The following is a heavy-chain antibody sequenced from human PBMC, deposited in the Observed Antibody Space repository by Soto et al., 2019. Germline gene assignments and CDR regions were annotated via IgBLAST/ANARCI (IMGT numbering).Heavy chain of an antibody. Sequence: PSQTLSLTCAISGDSVSSKSAALNWVRQSPSRGLEWLGRTYYRSKWSNDYAASVKSRITINPDTSKNQFSLQLNSVSPEDTAVYYCARQDSGYVDYWGHGTLVTVSS. CDR1: GDSVSSKSAA. V-gene: IGHV6-1*01. CDR3: ARQDSGYVDY. J-gene: IGHJ4*01. D-gene: IGHD2-2*01. CDR2: TYYRSKWSN.